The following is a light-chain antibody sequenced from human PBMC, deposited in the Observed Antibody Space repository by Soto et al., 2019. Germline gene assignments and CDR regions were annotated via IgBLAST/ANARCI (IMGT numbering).Light chain of an antibody. CDR1: SGDVGGYNY. J-gene: IGLJ2*01. V-gene: IGLV2-11*01. CDR3: CSYADSNILV. Sequence: QSALTQPRSVSGSPGQSVTISCTGTSGDVGGYNYVSWYQHHPGKAPRLLIYDVAKRPPGVPDRFSASKSGNTASLTISGLQAEDEAYFYCCSYADSNILVFGGGTKLTVL. CDR2: DVA.